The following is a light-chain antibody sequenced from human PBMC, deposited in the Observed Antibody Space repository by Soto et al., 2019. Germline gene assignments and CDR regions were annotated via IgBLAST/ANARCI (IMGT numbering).Light chain of an antibody. CDR2: DAS. CDR1: QSISTW. Sequence: DIQMTQSPSTLSASVGDRVTITCRASQSISTWLVWYQQKPGKAPKVLIYDASSLQSGVPSRFSGHGSGTDSTLTINSLQPDDSAIYYCQQYKTYTTFGQGTKLEIK. V-gene: IGKV1-5*01. CDR3: QQYKTYTT. J-gene: IGKJ2*01.